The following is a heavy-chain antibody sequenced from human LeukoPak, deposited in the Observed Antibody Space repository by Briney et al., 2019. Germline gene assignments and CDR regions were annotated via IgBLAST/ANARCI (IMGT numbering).Heavy chain of an antibody. CDR1: GGSISSSSYY. D-gene: IGHD2-2*01. Sequence: SETLSLTCTVSGGSISSSSYYWGWIRQPPGKGLEWIGSIYYSGITYYNPSLESRVTILVDTSKNQFSLKLSSVTAADTAVYYCASPLGYCSSTNCYGDYWSQGTLVTVSS. J-gene: IGHJ4*02. CDR3: ASPLGYCSSTNCYGDY. CDR2: IYYSGIT. V-gene: IGHV4-39*01.